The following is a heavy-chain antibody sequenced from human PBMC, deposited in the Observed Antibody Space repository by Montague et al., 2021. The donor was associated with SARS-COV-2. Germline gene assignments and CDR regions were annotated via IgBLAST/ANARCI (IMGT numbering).Heavy chain of an antibody. V-gene: IGHV6-1*01. J-gene: IGHJ2*01. CDR1: GDSVSSNIAT. CDR2: TYYRSKWYN. D-gene: IGHD2-21*02. Sequence: CAISGDSVSSNIATWNWIRQSPSRGLEWLGRTYYRSKWYNDYAVSVKSRVIINPDTSNNRISLQLNSVTPEDTAVYYCARAYSGGDCYFYWYFDLWGRGTLVTGSS. CDR3: ARAYSGGDCYFYWYFDL.